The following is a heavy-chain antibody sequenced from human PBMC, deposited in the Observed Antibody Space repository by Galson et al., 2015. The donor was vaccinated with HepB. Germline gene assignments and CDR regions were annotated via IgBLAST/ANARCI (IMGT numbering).Heavy chain of an antibody. CDR1: GYNFTNYW. Sequence: QSGAEVKKPGESLRISCKTSGYNFTNYWVSWVRQMPGKGPEWMGKIDPIDSYTTYSSSFQGLVTIPTDKSVSPAYLQWNSLKASDTAIHYCARQPYYYDALTGYYRVTVYVDYWGPGALVTVSS. CDR2: IDPIDSYT. CDR3: ARQPYYYDALTGYYRVTVYVDY. D-gene: IGHD3-9*01. V-gene: IGHV5-10-1*04. J-gene: IGHJ4*02.